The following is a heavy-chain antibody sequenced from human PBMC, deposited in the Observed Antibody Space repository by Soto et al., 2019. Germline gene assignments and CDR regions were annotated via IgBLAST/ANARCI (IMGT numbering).Heavy chain of an antibody. Sequence: GGSLRLSCAASGFTFSSYAMHWVRQAPGKGLEWVAVISYDGSNKYYADSVKGRFTISRDNSKNTLYLQMNSLRAEDTAVYYCARGERTIFGVVIEGTWFDPWGQGTLVTVSS. CDR2: ISYDGSNK. D-gene: IGHD3-3*01. J-gene: IGHJ5*02. CDR1: GFTFSSYA. CDR3: ARGERTIFGVVIEGTWFDP. V-gene: IGHV3-30-3*01.